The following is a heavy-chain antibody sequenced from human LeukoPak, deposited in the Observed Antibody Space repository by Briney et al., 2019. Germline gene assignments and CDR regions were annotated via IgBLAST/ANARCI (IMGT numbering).Heavy chain of an antibody. CDR3: TRATAGFDY. J-gene: IGHJ4*02. CDR2: IGTAGAT. Sequence: GGSLRLSCAASGFTFSSYDMHWVRQTTGKGLEGVSGIGTAGATFYPGSVKGRFTISRENAKNSLYLQMNNLRVGDTAVYYCTRATAGFDYWGQGTLVTVSS. V-gene: IGHV3-13*01. CDR1: GFTFSSYD.